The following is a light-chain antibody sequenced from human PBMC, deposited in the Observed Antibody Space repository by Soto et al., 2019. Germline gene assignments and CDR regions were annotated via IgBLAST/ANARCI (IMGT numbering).Light chain of an antibody. CDR1: SSNIGAGND. J-gene: IGLJ3*02. Sequence: QSVLTQSPSVSGAPGQRVTISCTESSSNIGAGNDLHWYQQLPGTAPILLIYGNSNRPRGVPDRFSGSKSCTSASLAITGLQAEDESDYYCQSYYSSVSGGVFGGGTKLTVL. V-gene: IGLV1-40*01. CDR3: QSYYSSVSGGV. CDR2: GNS.